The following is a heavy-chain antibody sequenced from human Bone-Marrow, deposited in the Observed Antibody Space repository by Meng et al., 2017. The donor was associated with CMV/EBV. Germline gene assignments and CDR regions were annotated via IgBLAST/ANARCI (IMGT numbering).Heavy chain of an antibody. CDR1: GFTFSSYS. CDR3: ARDRRAARPNIDY. D-gene: IGHD6-6*01. Sequence: GGSLRLSCAASGFTFSSYSMNWVRQAPGKGLEWVSSISSSSSYIYYADSVKGRFTISRDNAKNSLYLQMNSLRAEDTAVYYCARDRRAARPNIDYWGQGTLVAASS. V-gene: IGHV3-21*01. J-gene: IGHJ4*02. CDR2: ISSSSSYI.